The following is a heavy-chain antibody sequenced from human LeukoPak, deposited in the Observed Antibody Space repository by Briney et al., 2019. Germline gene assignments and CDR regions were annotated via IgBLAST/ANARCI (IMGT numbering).Heavy chain of an antibody. J-gene: IGHJ4*02. CDR2: INHSGST. D-gene: IGHD4-11*01. V-gene: IGHV4-34*01. CDR1: GGSFSGYY. CDR3: ARGATKLTN. Sequence: PSETLSLTCAVYGGSFSGYYWSWIRQPPGKGLEWIGEINHSGSTNYDPSLKSRVTISVDTSKNQFSLKLSSVTAADTAVYYCARGATKLTNWGQGTLVTVFS.